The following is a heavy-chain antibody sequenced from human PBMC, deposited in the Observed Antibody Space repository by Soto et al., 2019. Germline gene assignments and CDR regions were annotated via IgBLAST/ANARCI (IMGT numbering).Heavy chain of an antibody. D-gene: IGHD2-8*01. V-gene: IGHV1-18*01. Sequence: ASVKVSCKASGYTFTSYGISWVRQAPGQGLEWMGWISAYNGNTNYAQKLQGRVTMTTDTSTSTAYMELRSLRSDDTAVYYCARDWATVYCTNGVCYTEQNYWGQGTLVTVSS. CDR1: GYTFTSYG. J-gene: IGHJ4*02. CDR3: ARDWATVYCTNGVCYTEQNY. CDR2: ISAYNGNT.